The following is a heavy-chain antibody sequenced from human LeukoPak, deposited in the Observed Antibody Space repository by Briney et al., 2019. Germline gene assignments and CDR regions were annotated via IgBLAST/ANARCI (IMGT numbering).Heavy chain of an antibody. CDR2: INHSGST. D-gene: IGHD3-10*01. CDR1: GGSFSGYY. V-gene: IGHV4-34*01. Sequence: SETLSLTCAVYGGSFSGYYWSWIRQPPGKGLEWIGEINHSGSTNYNPSLKSRVTISVDTSKNQFSVKLSSVTAADTAVYYCAKSNGYGLVDIWGQGTMVTVSS. J-gene: IGHJ3*02. CDR3: AKSNGYGLVDI.